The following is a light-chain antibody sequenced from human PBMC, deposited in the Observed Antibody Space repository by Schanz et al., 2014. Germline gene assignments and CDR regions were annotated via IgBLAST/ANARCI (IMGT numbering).Light chain of an antibody. J-gene: IGKJ4*01. CDR1: QSIFYSTDNKNY. Sequence: DIVMTQSPDSLAVSLGERATINCKSSQSIFYSTDNKNYLAWYQQKPGQPPKLLIYWASTRESGVPDRFSGSGAGTEFTLTISSLQSEDFAVYYCQQYNNWPPLTFGGGTKVEIK. CDR3: QQYNNWPPLT. CDR2: WAS. V-gene: IGKV4-1*01.